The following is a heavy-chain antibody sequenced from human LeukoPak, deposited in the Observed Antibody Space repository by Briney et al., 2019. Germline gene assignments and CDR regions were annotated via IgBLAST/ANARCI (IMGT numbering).Heavy chain of an antibody. Sequence: PSETLSLICTVSGGSISNISSSSHFWWAWTRQPPGKGLEWIGSISHSGTTYYNPSLESRVTISVDTSNNQFSLEVTSVTAADTAVYNCARDCCDYRSWFDPWGQGSLVTVSS. J-gene: IGHJ5*02. V-gene: IGHV4-39*07. CDR2: ISHSGTT. D-gene: IGHD4-11*01. CDR1: GGSISNISSSSHF. CDR3: ARDCCDYRSWFDP.